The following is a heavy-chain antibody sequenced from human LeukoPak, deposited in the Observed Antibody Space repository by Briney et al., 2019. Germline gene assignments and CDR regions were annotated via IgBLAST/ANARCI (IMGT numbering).Heavy chain of an antibody. Sequence: PGGSLRLSCAASGFTLSDYYMSWIRQAPGKGLEWVSYISGSGSTIYYADSVKGRFTISRDNAKNSLYLQMNSLRAEDTAVYYCARQRGSGWYVGNWFDPWGQGTLVTVSS. J-gene: IGHJ5*02. CDR2: ISGSGSTI. V-gene: IGHV3-11*04. D-gene: IGHD6-19*01. CDR3: ARQRGSGWYVGNWFDP. CDR1: GFTLSDYY.